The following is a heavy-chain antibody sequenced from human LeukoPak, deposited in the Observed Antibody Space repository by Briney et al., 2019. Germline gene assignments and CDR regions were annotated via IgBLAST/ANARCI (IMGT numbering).Heavy chain of an antibody. Sequence: PSQTLSLTCTVSGDSISRSASSWSWIRQPPGKGLEWIGYIYHSGGTYYNPSLRSRVTISLDRSKNQLSLKLSSVTAADTAVYYCARDFIAQSPIPAFWGQGTLVSVSS. J-gene: IGHJ4*02. CDR1: GDSISRSASS. V-gene: IGHV4-30-2*01. CDR3: ARDFIAQSPIPAF. D-gene: IGHD3-3*02. CDR2: IYHSGGT.